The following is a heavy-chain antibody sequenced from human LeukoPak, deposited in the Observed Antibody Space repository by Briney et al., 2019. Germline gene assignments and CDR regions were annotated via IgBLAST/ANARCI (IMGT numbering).Heavy chain of an antibody. CDR3: VRGPLVSSQPQGPIDY. CDR2: IYHSGST. J-gene: IGHJ4*02. D-gene: IGHD2-2*01. V-gene: IGHV4-4*02. CDR1: GGSISSSNW. Sequence: SGTLSLTCAVSGGSISSSNWWSWVRQPPGKGLEWIGEIYHSGSTNYNPSLKSRVTISVDKSKNQFSLKLSSVTAADTAVYHCVRGPLVSSQPQGPIDYWGQGTLVTVSS.